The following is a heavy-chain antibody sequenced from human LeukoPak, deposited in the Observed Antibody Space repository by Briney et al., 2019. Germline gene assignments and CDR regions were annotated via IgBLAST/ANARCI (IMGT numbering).Heavy chain of an antibody. CDR2: ISSSSSYI. CDR1: GFTFSSYS. D-gene: IGHD2-15*01. J-gene: IGHJ4*02. Sequence: GGSLRLSCAASGFTFSSYSMNWVRQAPGKGLEWVSSISSSSSYIYYADSVKGRFTISRDNAKNSPYLQMNSLRAEDTAVYYCAREPEGLLAFDYWGQGTLVTVPS. V-gene: IGHV3-21*01. CDR3: AREPEGLLAFDY.